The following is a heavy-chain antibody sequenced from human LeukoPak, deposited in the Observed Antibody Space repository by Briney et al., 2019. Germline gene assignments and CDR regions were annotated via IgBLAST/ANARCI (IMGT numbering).Heavy chain of an antibody. CDR2: INPNSGGT. D-gene: IGHD3-10*01. CDR3: RITMVREVIGGAFDI. CDR1: GYTFTGYY. Sequence: ASVKVSCKASGYTFTGYYMHWVRQAPGQGLEWMGRINPNSGGTNYAQKFQGRVTMTRDTSISTAYMELSRLRSDDTAVYYCRITMVREVIGGAFDIWGQGTMVTVSS. V-gene: IGHV1-2*06. J-gene: IGHJ3*02.